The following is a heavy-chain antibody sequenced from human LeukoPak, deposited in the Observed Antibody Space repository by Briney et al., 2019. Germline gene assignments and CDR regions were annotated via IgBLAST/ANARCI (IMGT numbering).Heavy chain of an antibody. Sequence: PGGSLRLSCAASGFTFTSYSMNWVRQAPGKGLEWVSYISSSGSTISYADSVKGRLTISRDNSKNTLYLQMNSLRAEDTAVYYCAREGPRGNSQFDYWGQGTLVTVSS. CDR3: AREGPRGNSQFDY. CDR2: ISSSGSTI. D-gene: IGHD2/OR15-2a*01. J-gene: IGHJ4*02. CDR1: GFTFTSYS. V-gene: IGHV3-48*01.